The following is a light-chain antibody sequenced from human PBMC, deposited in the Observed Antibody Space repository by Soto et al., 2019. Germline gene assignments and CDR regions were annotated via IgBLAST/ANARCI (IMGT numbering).Light chain of an antibody. Sequence: QSVLTQPASVSGSPGQSITISCTGTSSDVGGYNYVSWFQHHPGKAPKLLIYEVSHRPSGVSNRFSGSKSGNTASLTISGLQAEDEADYHCSSYTSSTTPYVFGTGTKVTV. CDR1: SSDVGGYNY. V-gene: IGLV2-14*01. CDR2: EVS. CDR3: SSYTSSTTPYV. J-gene: IGLJ1*01.